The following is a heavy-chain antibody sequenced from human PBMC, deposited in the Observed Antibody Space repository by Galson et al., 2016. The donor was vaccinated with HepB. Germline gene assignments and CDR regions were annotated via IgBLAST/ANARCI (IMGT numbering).Heavy chain of an antibody. CDR3: ARVGLRSRYFDF. V-gene: IGHV4-31*03. J-gene: IGHJ4*02. Sequence: TLSLTCTVSGGSISNGGYYWSWIRQHPGKGLEWIGHIYYTGSTYYNPSLKSRVKISLATSKNQFSLNLNSVTAADTAVYYCARVGLRSRYFDFWGQGTLVTASS. CDR2: IYYTGST. D-gene: IGHD5/OR15-5a*01. CDR1: GGSISNGGYY.